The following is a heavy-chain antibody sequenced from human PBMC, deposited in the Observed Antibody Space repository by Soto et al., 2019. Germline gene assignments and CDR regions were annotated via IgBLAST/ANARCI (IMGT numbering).Heavy chain of an antibody. J-gene: IGHJ5*02. CDR2: INPMGGST. Sequence: ASVKVSCKASGYTFINYYIHWVRQAPGQGLEWMAIINPMGGSTDYAQEFQGRVTLTSDTSTSTVYMELSSLRFEDTALFYCARDLAAGDLWGQGTLVTVSS. D-gene: IGHD6-13*01. V-gene: IGHV1-46*01. CDR1: GYTFINYY. CDR3: ARDLAAGDL.